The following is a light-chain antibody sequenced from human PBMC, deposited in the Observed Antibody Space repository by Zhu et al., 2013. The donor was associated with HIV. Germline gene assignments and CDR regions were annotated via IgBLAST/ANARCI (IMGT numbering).Light chain of an antibody. CDR3: QQYYSSPWT. J-gene: IGKJ1*01. CDR1: QSVLFISNNKNY. Sequence: DIVMTQSPDSLAVSLGERATINCKSSQSVLFISNNKNYLAWYQQKPGQPPKLLIYWASTRESGVPDRFSASGSGTDFTLTISSLQAEDAAIYYCQQYYSSPWTFGQGTKVEI. V-gene: IGKV4-1*01. CDR2: WAS.